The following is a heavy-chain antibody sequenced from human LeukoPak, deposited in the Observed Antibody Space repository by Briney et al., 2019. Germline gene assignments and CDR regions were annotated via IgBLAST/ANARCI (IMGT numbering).Heavy chain of an antibody. Sequence: PSETLSLTCTVSGGSISSYYWRWIRQPPGKGLEGIGYIYYSGSTNYNPSLKSRGTISVDTSKNQFSLKLSSVTAADTAVYYCARGPSSYDFWSAKYYFDYWGQGTLVTVSS. D-gene: IGHD3-3*01. CDR3: ARGPSSYDFWSAKYYFDY. CDR2: IYYSGST. CDR1: GGSISSYY. J-gene: IGHJ4*02. V-gene: IGHV4-59*01.